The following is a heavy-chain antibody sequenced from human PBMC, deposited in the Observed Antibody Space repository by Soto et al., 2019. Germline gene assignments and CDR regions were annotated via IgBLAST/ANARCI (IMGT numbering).Heavy chain of an antibody. Sequence: SVKVSCKASGGTFSSYAISWVRQAPGQGLEWMGGIIPIFGTANYAQKFQGRVTITADESTSTAYMELSSLRSEDTAVYYCARSRYCSSTSCHRARYYFDYWGQGTLVTVSS. CDR3: ARSRYCSSTSCHRARYYFDY. J-gene: IGHJ4*02. V-gene: IGHV1-69*13. CDR1: GGTFSSYA. D-gene: IGHD2-2*01. CDR2: IIPIFGTA.